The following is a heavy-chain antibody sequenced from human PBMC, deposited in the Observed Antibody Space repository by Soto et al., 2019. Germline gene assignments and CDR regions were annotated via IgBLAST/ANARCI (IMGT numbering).Heavy chain of an antibody. CDR3: VRGLGFLVEH. Sequence: GGSLRLSCAASGFTFNNYAMSWVRQAPGKGLEWVSIMSNSGGGTHYADAVKGRFTISRDNAENSLFLQMNNMRAEDTAVYYCVRGLGFLVEHWGQGTLVTVSS. J-gene: IGHJ4*02. V-gene: IGHV3-23*01. CDR2: MSNSGGGT. D-gene: IGHD3-3*01. CDR1: GFTFNNYA.